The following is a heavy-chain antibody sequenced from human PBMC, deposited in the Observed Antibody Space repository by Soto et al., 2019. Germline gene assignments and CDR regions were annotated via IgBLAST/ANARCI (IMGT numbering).Heavy chain of an antibody. CDR3: AKKSPYFYGIDV. V-gene: IGHV3-30*18. Sequence: GSLRLSCVASGFIFSSNGMHWVRQAPGKGLEWVSLTSYDGSRKYYADSVKGRFTISRDNSKNTLYLQMNSLRAEDTAVYYCAKKSPYFYGIDVWGQGTTVTVSS. CDR1: GFIFSSNG. J-gene: IGHJ6*02. CDR2: TSYDGSRK.